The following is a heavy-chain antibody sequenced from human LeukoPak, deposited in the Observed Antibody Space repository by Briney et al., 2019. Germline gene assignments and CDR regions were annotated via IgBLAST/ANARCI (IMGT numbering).Heavy chain of an antibody. CDR2: IWYDGSSK. J-gene: IGHJ4*02. Sequence: PGGSLSLSCAASGFTFSGYGMHWVRQAPGKGLEWVAVIWYDGSSKYYADSVKGRFTISRDNSKKTLYLQMNSLRAEDTAVYYCARDYCGGDCYVDYWGPGTLVTVSS. CDR1: GFTFSGYG. D-gene: IGHD2-21*02. CDR3: ARDYCGGDCYVDY. V-gene: IGHV3-33*01.